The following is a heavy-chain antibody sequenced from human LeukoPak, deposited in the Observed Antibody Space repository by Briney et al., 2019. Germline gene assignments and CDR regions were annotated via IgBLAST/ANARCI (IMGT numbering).Heavy chain of an antibody. Sequence: LWASVKVSCKASGYTFTNFAMHWVRQAPGQRLEWMGWINVGNDDTKYSQMFQGRVTITRDTSASTAYMELSKLRSEDTAVYYCARDGFVVSPICYAEDYYYGMDVWGQGTTVTVSS. CDR3: ARDGFVVSPICYAEDYYYGMDV. J-gene: IGHJ6*02. D-gene: IGHD2-2*01. CDR2: INVGNDDT. V-gene: IGHV1-3*01. CDR1: GYTFTNFA.